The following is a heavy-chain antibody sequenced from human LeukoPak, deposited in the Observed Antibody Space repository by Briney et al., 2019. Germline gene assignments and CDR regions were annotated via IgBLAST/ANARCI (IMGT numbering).Heavy chain of an antibody. Sequence: GGSLRLSYAASGFTFSSYGMHWVRQAPGKGLEWVAVISYDGSNKYYADSVKGRFTISRDNSKNTLYLQMNSLRAEDTAVYYCAKDLEATVSPPPHNWFDPWGQGTLVTVSS. CDR1: GFTFSSYG. J-gene: IGHJ5*02. CDR2: ISYDGSNK. V-gene: IGHV3-30*18. D-gene: IGHD4-11*01. CDR3: AKDLEATVSPPPHNWFDP.